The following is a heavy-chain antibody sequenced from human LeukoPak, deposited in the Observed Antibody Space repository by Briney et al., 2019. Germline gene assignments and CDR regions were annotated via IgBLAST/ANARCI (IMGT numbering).Heavy chain of an antibody. CDR3: AHIAWGSSSSSNYFDY. V-gene: IGHV2-5*02. CDR2: IYWDDDK. CDR1: GFSLSTSGVG. Sequence: SGPTLVNPTQTLTLTCTFSGFSLSTSGVGVGWIRQPPGKALEWLALIYWDDDKRYSPSLKSRPTITKDTSKNQVVLTMTNMDPVDTATYYCAHIAWGSSSSSNYFDYWGQGTLVTVSS. D-gene: IGHD6-6*01. J-gene: IGHJ4*02.